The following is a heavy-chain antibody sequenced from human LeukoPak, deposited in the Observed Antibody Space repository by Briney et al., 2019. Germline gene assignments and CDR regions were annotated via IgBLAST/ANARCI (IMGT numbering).Heavy chain of an antibody. J-gene: IGHJ4*02. V-gene: IGHV3-30*18. D-gene: IGHD6-19*01. CDR2: ISYDGSNK. CDR3: AKDRDSSGWYSARTYDY. CDR1: GFTFSSYG. Sequence: GGSLRLSCAASGFTFSSYGMYWVRQAPGKGLEWVAVISYDGSNKYYADSVKGRFTISRDNSKNTLYLQMNSLRAEDTAVYYCAKDRDSSGWYSARTYDYWGQGTLVTVSS.